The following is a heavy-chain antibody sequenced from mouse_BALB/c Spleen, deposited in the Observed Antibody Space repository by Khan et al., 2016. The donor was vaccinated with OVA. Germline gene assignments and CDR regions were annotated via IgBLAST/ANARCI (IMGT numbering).Heavy chain of an antibody. CDR2: VSTGGHYT. D-gene: IGHD1-1*01. Sequence: EVMLVESGGDVVKPGGSLKLSCAASGFTFSTYGMSWVRQTPDKRLEWVATVSTGGHYTYYPDTVKGRFTISRDTAKNTLYLQMSSLKSEDTAMFYCARLAYYYDSEGFAYWGQGTLVTVSA. CDR1: GFTFSTYG. CDR3: ARLAYYYDSEGFAY. V-gene: IGHV5-6*01. J-gene: IGHJ3*01.